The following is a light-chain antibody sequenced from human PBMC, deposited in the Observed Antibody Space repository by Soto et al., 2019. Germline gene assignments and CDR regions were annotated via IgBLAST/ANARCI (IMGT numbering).Light chain of an antibody. V-gene: IGLV2-14*01. CDR1: SSDVGGYNY. CDR2: DVS. CDR3: SSYTSSSTRV. Sequence: ALTQPASVSGSPGQSITISCTGTSSDVGGYNYVSWYQQHPGNAPKLMIYDVSNRPSGVSNRFSGSKSGNTASLTISGLRAEDEADYYCSSYTSSSTRVFGGGTKLTVL. J-gene: IGLJ2*01.